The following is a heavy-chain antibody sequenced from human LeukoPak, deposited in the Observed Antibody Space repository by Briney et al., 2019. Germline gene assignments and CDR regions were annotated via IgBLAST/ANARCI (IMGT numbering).Heavy chain of an antibody. D-gene: IGHD4-17*01. Sequence: ASEKVSCKASGYTFTGYYMHWVRQAPGQGLEWMGWINPNSGGTNYAQKFQGRVTMTRDTSISTAYMELSRLRSDDTAVYYCASSDYGESTLDYWGQGTLVTVSS. J-gene: IGHJ4*02. CDR1: GYTFTGYY. CDR2: INPNSGGT. CDR3: ASSDYGESTLDY. V-gene: IGHV1-2*02.